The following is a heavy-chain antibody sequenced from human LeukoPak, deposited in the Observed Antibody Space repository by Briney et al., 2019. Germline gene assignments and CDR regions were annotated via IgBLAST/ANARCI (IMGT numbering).Heavy chain of an antibody. J-gene: IGHJ6*02. CDR3: ARGHYGMDV. Sequence: GGSLRLSCAASGFTFSSYSMNWVRQAPGKGLEWVSSISSSSGYIYYANSAKGRSTISRDNTKNSLYLQMNSLRAEDTAVYYCARGHYGMDVWGQGTTVTVSS. V-gene: IGHV3-21*01. CDR2: ISSSSGYI. CDR1: GFTFSSYS.